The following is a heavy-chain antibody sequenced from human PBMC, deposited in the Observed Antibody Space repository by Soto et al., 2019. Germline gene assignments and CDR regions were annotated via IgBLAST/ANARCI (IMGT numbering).Heavy chain of an antibody. Sequence: SETLSLTCAVYGGSFSGYYWSWIRQPPGKGLEWIGEINHSGSTNYNPSLKSRVTISVDTSKNQFSLKLSSVTAADTAVYYCARGIAVADWGQGTLVTVSS. CDR2: INHSGST. V-gene: IGHV4-34*01. D-gene: IGHD6-19*01. J-gene: IGHJ4*02. CDR3: ARGIAVAD. CDR1: GGSFSGYY.